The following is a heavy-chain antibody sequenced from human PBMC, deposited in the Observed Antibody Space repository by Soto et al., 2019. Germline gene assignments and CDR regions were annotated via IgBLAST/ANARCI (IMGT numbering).Heavy chain of an antibody. CDR2: TNAGNGNT. CDR3: ARSSVPPYWSRTSCYSVDC. Sequence: QVQLVQSGAEVKKPGASVKLSCKASGYSFTTFGIHWVRQAPEQRPEWMGWTNAGNGNTRSSQRFQGRIAITRDTSANSVYMELRDLRSEDTSVYYCARSSVPPYWSRTSCYSVDCWGQGTLVTVSS. CDR1: GYSFTTFG. J-gene: IGHJ4*02. D-gene: IGHD2-2*01. V-gene: IGHV1-3*01.